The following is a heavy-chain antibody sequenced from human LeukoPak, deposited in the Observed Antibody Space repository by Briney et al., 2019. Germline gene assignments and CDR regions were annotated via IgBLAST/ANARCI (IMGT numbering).Heavy chain of an antibody. CDR2: IKQDGSEK. Sequence: GGSLGLSCAAPAFTFSDYWMSWVRQAPGRGLEWVANIKQDGSEKYYLDSVRGRFTISRDNAKNSLYLQMNSLRAEDTAVYYCARDLSATVVTSGAFDIWGQGTMVTVSS. D-gene: IGHD4-23*01. CDR1: AFTFSDYW. V-gene: IGHV3-7*03. CDR3: ARDLSATVVTSGAFDI. J-gene: IGHJ3*02.